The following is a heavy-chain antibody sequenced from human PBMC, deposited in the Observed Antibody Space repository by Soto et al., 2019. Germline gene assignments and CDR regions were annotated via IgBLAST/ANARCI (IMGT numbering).Heavy chain of an antibody. D-gene: IGHD4-17*01. Sequence: ASVKVSCKASGYTFTSYGISWVRQAPGQGLEWMGWISAYNGNTNYAQKLQGRVTMTTDTSTSTAYMELRSLRSDDTAVYYCAREDYGDTPKDSWGQGALVTVSS. V-gene: IGHV1-18*01. CDR2: ISAYNGNT. CDR1: GYTFTSYG. J-gene: IGHJ5*02. CDR3: AREDYGDTPKDS.